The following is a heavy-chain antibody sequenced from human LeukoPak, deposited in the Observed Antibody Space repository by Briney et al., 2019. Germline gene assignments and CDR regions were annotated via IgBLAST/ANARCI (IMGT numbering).Heavy chain of an antibody. V-gene: IGHV4-34*01. D-gene: IGHD4-17*01. CDR3: ARGGDGDYEPPFDY. J-gene: IGHJ4*02. CDR1: GGSFSGYY. CDR2: INHSGST. Sequence: SETLSLTCAVYGGSFSGYYWSWIRQPPGKGLEWIGEINHSGSTNYNPSLKSRVTILVDTSKNQFSLKLSSVAAADTAVYYCARGGDGDYEPPFDYWGQGTLVTVSS.